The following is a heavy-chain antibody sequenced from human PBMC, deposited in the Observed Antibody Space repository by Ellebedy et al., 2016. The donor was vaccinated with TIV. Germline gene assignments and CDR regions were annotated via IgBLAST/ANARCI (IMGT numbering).Heavy chain of an antibody. D-gene: IGHD5-18*01. CDR2: IHPSSSDT. CDR3: ARQDGYGIYYFDY. CDR1: GYSFNYW. V-gene: IGHV5-51*01. J-gene: IGHJ4*02. Sequence: PGGSLRLSCKGSGYSFNYWIGWVRQMPGKGLEWMGIIHPSSSDTRYSPSFQGQVAISADRSISPAYLQWSSLKASDTAIYYCARQDGYGIYYFDYWGQGTLVTVSS.